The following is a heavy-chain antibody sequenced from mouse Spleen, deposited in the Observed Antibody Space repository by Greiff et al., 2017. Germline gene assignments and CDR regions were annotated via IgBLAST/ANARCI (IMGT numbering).Heavy chain of an antibody. J-gene: IGHJ2*01. Sequence: EVKVVESGGGLVQPGGSLKLSCAASGFTFSSYGMSWVRQTPDKRLELVATINSNGGSTYYPDSVKGRFTISRDNAKNTLYLQMSSLKSEDTAMYYCARDRGYGNYPGFDYWGQGTTLTVSS. V-gene: IGHV5-6-3*01. CDR3: ARDRGYGNYPGFDY. CDR2: INSNGGST. CDR1: GFTFSSYG. D-gene: IGHD2-1*01.